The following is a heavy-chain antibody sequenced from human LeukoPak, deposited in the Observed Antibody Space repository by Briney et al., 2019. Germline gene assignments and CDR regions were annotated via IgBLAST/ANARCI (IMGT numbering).Heavy chain of an antibody. CDR3: ARDADPSGSYFDY. CDR2: INNDGSGT. Sequence: GGSLRLSCAASGFTFSSYWMQWVRQVPGKGLVWVSRINNDGSGTTYADSVKGRFTISRDNSKNTLYLQMNSLRAEDTAVYYCARDADPSGSYFDYWGQGTLVTVSS. J-gene: IGHJ4*02. V-gene: IGHV3-74*01. CDR1: GFTFSSYW. D-gene: IGHD1-26*01.